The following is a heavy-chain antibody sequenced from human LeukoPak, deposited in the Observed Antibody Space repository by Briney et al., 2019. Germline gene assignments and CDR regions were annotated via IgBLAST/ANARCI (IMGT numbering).Heavy chain of an antibody. J-gene: IGHJ3*02. CDR1: GYTLTELS. CDR3: ATSGLVDSGWPFEAFDI. CDR2: FDPEDGET. Sequence: ASVKVSCKVSGYTLTELSMHWVRQAPGKGLEWMGGFDPEDGETIYAQKFQGRVTMTEDTSTDTAYMELSSLRSEDTAVYYCATSGLVDSGWPFEAFDIWGQGTMVTVSS. D-gene: IGHD6-19*01. V-gene: IGHV1-24*01.